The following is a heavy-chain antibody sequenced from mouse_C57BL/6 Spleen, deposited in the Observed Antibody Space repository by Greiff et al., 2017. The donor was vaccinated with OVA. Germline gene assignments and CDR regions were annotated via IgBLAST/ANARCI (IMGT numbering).Heavy chain of an antibody. J-gene: IGHJ4*01. CDR2: IYPSDSET. D-gene: IGHD2-14*01. V-gene: IGHV1-61*01. Sequence: QVQLQQPGAELVRPGSSVKLSCKASGYTFTSYWMDWVKQRPGQGLEWIGNIYPSDSETHYNQKFKDKATLTVDKSSSTAYMQLSSLTSEDSAVYYCARREVRAMDHWGQGTSVTVSS. CDR1: GYTFTSYW. CDR3: ARREVRAMDH.